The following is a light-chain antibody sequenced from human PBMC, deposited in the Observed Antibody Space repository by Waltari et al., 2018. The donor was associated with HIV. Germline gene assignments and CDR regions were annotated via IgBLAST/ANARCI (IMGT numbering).Light chain of an antibody. V-gene: IGLV3-1*01. CDR1: KLGQKY. CDR2: EDS. J-gene: IGLJ2*01. Sequence: YELTQPPSVSVSPGQTANITCSGDKLGQKYAHWYQQKSGQSPVLLMYEDSKRRSGIPERFSGSISGDTATLTISGTQAEDEADYHCQAWDRSTVIFAGGTKLTVL. CDR3: QAWDRSTVI.